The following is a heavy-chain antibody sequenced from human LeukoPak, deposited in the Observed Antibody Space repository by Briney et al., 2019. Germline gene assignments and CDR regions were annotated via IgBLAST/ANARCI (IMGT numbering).Heavy chain of an antibody. CDR1: GFTFSSYS. CDR2: ISSSSSYI. Sequence: GGSLRLSCAASGFTFSSYSMNWVRQAPGKGLEWVSSISSSSSYIYYADSVKGRFTISRDNAKNSLYLQMNSLRAEDTAVYYCARDRLSPDNLWFGESVNWFDPWGQGTLVTVSS. D-gene: IGHD3-10*01. J-gene: IGHJ5*02. CDR3: ARDRLSPDNLWFGESVNWFDP. V-gene: IGHV3-21*01.